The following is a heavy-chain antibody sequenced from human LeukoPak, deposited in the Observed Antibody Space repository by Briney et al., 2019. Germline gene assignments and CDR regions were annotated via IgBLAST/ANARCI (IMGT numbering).Heavy chain of an antibody. V-gene: IGHV3-53*01. Sequence: GGSLRLSCAASGFTVSSNYMSWVRQAPGKGLEWVSVIYSGGSTYYADSVKGRFTISRDNSKNTLYLQMNSLRAEDTAVYCCARSRIQLWLHASDDAFDIWGQGTMVTVSS. D-gene: IGHD5-18*01. J-gene: IGHJ3*02. CDR1: GFTVSSNY. CDR2: IYSGGST. CDR3: ARSRIQLWLHASDDAFDI.